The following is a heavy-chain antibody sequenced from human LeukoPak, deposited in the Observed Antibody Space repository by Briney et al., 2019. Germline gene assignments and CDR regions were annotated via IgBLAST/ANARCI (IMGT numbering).Heavy chain of an antibody. CDR2: VYYSGST. D-gene: IGHD4/OR15-4a*01. Sequence: SETLSLTCNVSGDSITSGGFYWAWIRQSPGKRLEWIGNVYYSGSTQYNPSLRGRVSISMDMTKNQFSLNLNSVSVTDTAIYYCARRDYAAWFDPWGQGTLVTVSS. J-gene: IGHJ5*02. CDR3: ARRDYAAWFDP. V-gene: IGHV4-39*01. CDR1: GDSITSGGFY.